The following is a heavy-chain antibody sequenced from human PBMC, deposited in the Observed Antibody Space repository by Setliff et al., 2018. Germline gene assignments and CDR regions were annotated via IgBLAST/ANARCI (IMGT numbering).Heavy chain of an antibody. Sequence: GGSLRLSCAASGFTFSSYSMNWVRQAPGKGLEWVSSISTSSTYIYYADSVKGRFTISRDNAKNSLYLQTNSLRAEDTAVYYCARRPPNGFGEFGNAFDIWGQGTMVTVSS. D-gene: IGHD3-10*01. CDR1: GFTFSSYS. CDR3: ARRPPNGFGEFGNAFDI. V-gene: IGHV3-21*01. CDR2: ISTSSTYI. J-gene: IGHJ3*02.